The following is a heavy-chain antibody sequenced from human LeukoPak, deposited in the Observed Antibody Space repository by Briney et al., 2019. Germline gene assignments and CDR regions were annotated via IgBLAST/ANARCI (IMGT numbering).Heavy chain of an antibody. CDR3: ARQMFSTVSPFDY. J-gene: IGHJ4*02. V-gene: IGHV4-61*02. CDR1: GGSISSGSYY. Sequence: LSLTCTVSGGSISSGSYYWSWIRQPAGKGLEWIGRIYTSGSTNYNPSLKNRITISIDTSNNQVSLKLRSVTAADTAVYYCARQMFSTVSPFDYWGQGALVTVSS. D-gene: IGHD4-17*01. CDR2: IYTSGST.